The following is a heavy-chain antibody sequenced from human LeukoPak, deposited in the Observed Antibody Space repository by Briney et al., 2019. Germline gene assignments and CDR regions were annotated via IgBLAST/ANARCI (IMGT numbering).Heavy chain of an antibody. CDR2: INPNSGDT. V-gene: IGHV1-2*02. CDR3: ARASGHYYYYMDV. Sequence: ASVKVSCKASGYTFTGYYMYWVRQAPGQGLEWMGWINPNSGDTNYAQRFQGRVTMTRDTSISTAYMDLSRMTSDDTAVYYCARASGHYYYYMDVWAKGTTVTISS. D-gene: IGHD1-26*01. J-gene: IGHJ6*03. CDR1: GYTFTGYY.